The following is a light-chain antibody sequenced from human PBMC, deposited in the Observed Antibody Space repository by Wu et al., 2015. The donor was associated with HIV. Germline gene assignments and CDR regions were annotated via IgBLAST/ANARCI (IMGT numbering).Light chain of an antibody. CDR1: QSVNNW. V-gene: IGKV1-5*03. CDR3: QHYNTPVT. J-gene: IGKJ1*01. CDR2: KAS. Sequence: DIQMTQSPATLSAFVGDTVTISCRASQSVNNWVAWYQQRPGKAPVLLIYKASNLENGVPSRFSGSGSGTEFTLTISSLQPDDFATYYCQHYNTPVTFAQGTKVEVK.